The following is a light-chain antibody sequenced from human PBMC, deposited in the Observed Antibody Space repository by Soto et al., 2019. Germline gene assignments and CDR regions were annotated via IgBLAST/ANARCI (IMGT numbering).Light chain of an antibody. CDR1: QGVSSSN. CDR2: GAS. V-gene: IGKV3-20*01. Sequence: EIVLTQSPGTLSLSPGERATLSCRASQGVSSSNLGWYHQKPGQAPRLLIYGASSRATGIPDRFSGSGSGTDFTLTISRLEPEDFAVYYCQQYGSSSITFGQGTRLEI. J-gene: IGKJ5*01. CDR3: QQYGSSSIT.